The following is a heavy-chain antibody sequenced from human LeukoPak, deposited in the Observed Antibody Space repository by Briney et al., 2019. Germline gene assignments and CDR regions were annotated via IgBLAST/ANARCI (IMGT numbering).Heavy chain of an antibody. CDR3: ARGRGDGYKAAFDY. D-gene: IGHD5-24*01. CDR2: IIPIFGTA. CDR1: GGTFSSYA. Sequence: AASVKVSCKASGGTFSSYAISWVRQAPGQGLERMGGIIPIFGTANYAQKFQGRVTITTDESTSTAYMELSSLRSEDTAVYYCARGRGDGYKAAFDYWGQGTLVTVSS. V-gene: IGHV1-69*05. J-gene: IGHJ4*02.